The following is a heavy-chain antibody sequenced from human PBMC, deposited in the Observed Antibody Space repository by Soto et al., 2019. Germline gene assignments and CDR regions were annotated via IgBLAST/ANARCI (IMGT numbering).Heavy chain of an antibody. D-gene: IGHD6-19*01. J-gene: IGHJ4*02. CDR3: ARQSSGWYRQNFDY. CDR2: IYYSGST. CDR1: GGSISSSSYY. Sequence: QLQLQESGPGLVKPSETLSLTCTVSGGSISSSSYYWGWIRQPPGKGLEWIGSIYYSGSTYYNPSLKSRVTISVDTSKNQFSLKLSSVTAADTAVYYCARQSSGWYRQNFDYWGQGTLVTVSS. V-gene: IGHV4-39*01.